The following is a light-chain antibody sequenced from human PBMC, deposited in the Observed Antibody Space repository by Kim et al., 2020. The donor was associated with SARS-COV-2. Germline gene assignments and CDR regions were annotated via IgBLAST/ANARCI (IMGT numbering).Light chain of an antibody. CDR2: QDS. V-gene: IGLV3-1*01. J-gene: IGLJ2*01. CDR1: KLGDKY. CDR3: QAWDSSTVV. Sequence: VSPGQTARLTCSGDKLGDKYACWYQQKPGQSPGLVIYQDSKRPSGIPERFSGSNSGNTATLTISGTQAMDEADYYCQAWDSSTVVFGGGTQLTVL.